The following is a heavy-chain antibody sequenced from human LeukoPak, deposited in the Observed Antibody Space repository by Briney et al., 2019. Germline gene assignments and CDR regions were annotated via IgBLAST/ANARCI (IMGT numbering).Heavy chain of an antibody. Sequence: PGGSLRLSCAASGFTFSSYAMSWVRQAPGKGLEWVSLIRGSGDRTYYADSVKGRFTISRDNSKDTVYLQMNSLRAEDTAVYYCATEGYCSSTSCYAGDWFDPWGQGTLVTVSS. D-gene: IGHD2-2*01. V-gene: IGHV3-23*01. CDR1: GFTFSSYA. J-gene: IGHJ5*02. CDR3: ATEGYCSSTSCYAGDWFDP. CDR2: IRGSGDRT.